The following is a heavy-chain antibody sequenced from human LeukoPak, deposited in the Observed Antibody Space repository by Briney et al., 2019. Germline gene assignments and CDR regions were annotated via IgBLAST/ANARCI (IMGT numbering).Heavy chain of an antibody. V-gene: IGHV3-9*01. Sequence: GGSLRLSCAVSGITLSNSGMSWVRQAPGKGLEWVSGISWNSNTIGYADSVKGRFTISRDNDKNFLYLQMNSLRVGDTALYYCAKVTGTGLGMNLFDNWGQGTLVTVSS. CDR2: ISWNSNTI. D-gene: IGHD1-7*01. CDR1: GITLSNSG. CDR3: AKVTGTGLGMNLFDN. J-gene: IGHJ4*02.